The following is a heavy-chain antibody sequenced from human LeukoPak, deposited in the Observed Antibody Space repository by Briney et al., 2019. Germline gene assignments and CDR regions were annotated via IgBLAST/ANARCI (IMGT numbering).Heavy chain of an antibody. J-gene: IGHJ3*01. D-gene: IGHD4-23*01. CDR2: IYHTDST. CDR1: GGSISNYY. Sequence: SETLSLTCTVSGGSISNYYWSWIRQPPGKGLEWIGYIYHTDSTNYNPPLKSRVTISLGPSKNQLSLKVSSVNAADKAVYYCARDVPGGNSDGFDVWGGGRMVTVSP. V-gene: IGHV4-59*01. CDR3: ARDVPGGNSDGFDV.